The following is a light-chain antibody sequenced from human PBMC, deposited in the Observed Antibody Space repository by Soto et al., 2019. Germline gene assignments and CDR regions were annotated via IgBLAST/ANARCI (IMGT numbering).Light chain of an antibody. CDR2: TAS. CDR1: QSIRNY. CDR3: QQSYSSPYT. Sequence: DIQMTQSPSSLSASVGDRVTITCRASQSIRNYLNWYQQKPGKAPNLLIYTASSVQSGVPSRFNGSGSGTDFTLIINSLQPEDFATYYCQQSYSSPYTFGLGTEVEIK. J-gene: IGKJ2*01. V-gene: IGKV1-39*01.